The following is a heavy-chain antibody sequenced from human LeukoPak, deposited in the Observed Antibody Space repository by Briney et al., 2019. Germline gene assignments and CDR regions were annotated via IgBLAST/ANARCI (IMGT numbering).Heavy chain of an antibody. J-gene: IGHJ4*02. D-gene: IGHD5-24*01. V-gene: IGHV3-53*05. Sequence: TYYADSVKGRFTISRDTSKNTLYLQMNSLRAEDTAVYYCARDLEMAAITSDYWGQGALVTVSS. CDR2: T. CDR3: ARDLEMAAITSDY.